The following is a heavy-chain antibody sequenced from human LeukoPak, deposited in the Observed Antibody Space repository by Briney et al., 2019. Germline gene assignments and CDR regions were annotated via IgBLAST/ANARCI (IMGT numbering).Heavy chain of an antibody. D-gene: IGHD2-2*01. CDR1: GFTVSSNY. V-gene: IGHV3-66*02. CDR3: ARDEGPYCSSTSCYGSKDY. Sequence: PGGSLRLSCAASGFTVSSNYMSWVRQAPGKGLEWVSVIYSGGSTYYADSEKGRFTISRDNSKNTLYLQMNSLRAEDTAVYYCARDEGPYCSSTSCYGSKDYWGQGTLVTVSS. CDR2: IYSGGST. J-gene: IGHJ4*02.